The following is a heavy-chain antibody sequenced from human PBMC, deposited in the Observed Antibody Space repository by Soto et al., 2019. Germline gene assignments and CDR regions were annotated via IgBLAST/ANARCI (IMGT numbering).Heavy chain of an antibody. J-gene: IGHJ4*02. Sequence: GSLRLSCVASGFPFDPYVMAWVRQAPGKGLEWVSYISSSTGSIHYADSVRGRFTISRDNAKNSLYLQMNSLRAEDTAVYYCARRSVSALGYWGQGTLVTVSS. CDR2: ISSSTGSI. CDR1: GFPFDPYV. V-gene: IGHV3-48*01. D-gene: IGHD6-25*01. CDR3: ARRSVSALGY.